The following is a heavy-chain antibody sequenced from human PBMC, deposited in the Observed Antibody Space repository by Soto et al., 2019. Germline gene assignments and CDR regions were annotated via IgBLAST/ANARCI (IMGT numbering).Heavy chain of an antibody. D-gene: IGHD6-19*01. V-gene: IGHV1-2*02. CDR2: INPNSGGT. CDR3: AMGSSGWYAQISYYYGMDV. CDR1: GYTFTGYY. J-gene: IGHJ6*02. Sequence: ASVKVSCKASGYTFTGYYMDWVRQAAGQGLEWKGWINPNSGGTNYTQKFQGSVTMTRDTSISTAYMELSRLRSDDTAVYYCAMGSSGWYAQISYYYGMDVWGQGTTVTVSS.